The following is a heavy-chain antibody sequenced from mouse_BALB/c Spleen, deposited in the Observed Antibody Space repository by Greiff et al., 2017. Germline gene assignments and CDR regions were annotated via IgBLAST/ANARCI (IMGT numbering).Heavy chain of an antibody. CDR1: GYSITSDYA. CDR3: ARRGDDGYWFAY. Sequence: EVKVEESGPGLVKPSQSLSLTCTATGYSITSDYAWNLIRQFPGNKLEWMGYISYSGSTSYNPSLKSRISITRDTSKNQFFLQLNSVTTEDTATYCCARRGDDGYWFAYWGQGTLVTVSA. V-gene: IGHV3-2*02. D-gene: IGHD2-3*01. CDR2: ISYSGST. J-gene: IGHJ3*01.